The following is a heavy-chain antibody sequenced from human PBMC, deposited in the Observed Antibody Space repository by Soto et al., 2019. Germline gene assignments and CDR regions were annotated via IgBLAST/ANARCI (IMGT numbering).Heavy chain of an antibody. CDR2: ISWNSGSI. Sequence: EVQLVESGGGLVQPGRSLRLSCAASGFTFDDYAMHWVRQAPGKGLEWVSGISWNSGSIGYAVSVKGRFTISRDNAKNSLYLQMNSLRAEDTALYYCAKDIGDYGDDAFDIWGQGTMVTVSS. CDR1: GFTFDDYA. CDR3: AKDIGDYGDDAFDI. V-gene: IGHV3-9*01. J-gene: IGHJ3*02. D-gene: IGHD4-17*01.